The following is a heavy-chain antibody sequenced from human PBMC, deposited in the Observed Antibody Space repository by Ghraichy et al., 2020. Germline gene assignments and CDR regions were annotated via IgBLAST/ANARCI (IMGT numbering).Heavy chain of an antibody. CDR3: ARSSL. Sequence: ETLSLTCVASGFTSSDSWMSWVRQAPGKGLEWVASINQDGTERYYVDSVKGRFIISRDIAKNSLFLQMNSLRVEDSAVYYCARSSLWGQGILVTVSS. J-gene: IGHJ4*02. CDR1: GFTSSDSW. V-gene: IGHV3-7*03. CDR2: INQDGTER.